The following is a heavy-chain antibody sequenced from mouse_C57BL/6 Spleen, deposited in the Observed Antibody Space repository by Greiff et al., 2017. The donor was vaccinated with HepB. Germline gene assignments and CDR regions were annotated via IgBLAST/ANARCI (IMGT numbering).Heavy chain of an antibody. V-gene: IGHV1-52*01. J-gene: IGHJ1*03. CDR1: GYTFTSYW. Sequence: QVQLQQPGAELVRPGSSVKLSCKASGYTFTSYWMHWVKQRPIQGLEWIGNIDPSDSETHYNQKFKDKATLTVDKSSSTAYMQLSSLTSKDSAVYYCARRDYSNLYFDVWGTGTTVTVSS. D-gene: IGHD2-5*01. CDR3: ARRDYSNLYFDV. CDR2: IDPSDSET.